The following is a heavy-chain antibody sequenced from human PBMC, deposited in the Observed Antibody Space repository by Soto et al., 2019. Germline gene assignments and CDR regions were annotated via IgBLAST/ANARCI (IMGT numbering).Heavy chain of an antibody. CDR1: GDSVTSGSYY. V-gene: IGHV4-61*03. J-gene: IGHJ6*02. CDR3: AREWGLLPYYVMNV. D-gene: IGHD7-27*01. Sequence: ETLSLTCIVSGDSVTSGSYYWTWLRQPPGKGLEWIGYISYTGRTKYNPSLQSRVTISVDTSKNDFSLNLSSVTAADTAVYFCAREWGLLPYYVMNVWGHGTAVTVSS. CDR2: ISYTGRT.